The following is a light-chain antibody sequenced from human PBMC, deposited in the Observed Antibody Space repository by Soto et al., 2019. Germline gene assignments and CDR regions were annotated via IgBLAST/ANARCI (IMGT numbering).Light chain of an antibody. CDR3: QQYNSYWT. CDR2: DAS. J-gene: IGKJ1*01. Sequence: DIQMTQSPSTLSASVGNRLTIPCRASQSISSRLAWYQQKPGKAPKVLIYDASSLQTGVPSRFSGSGSGTEFTLTIISLQPDDFATYCCQQYNSYWTFGQGTKVDIK. CDR1: QSISSR. V-gene: IGKV1-5*01.